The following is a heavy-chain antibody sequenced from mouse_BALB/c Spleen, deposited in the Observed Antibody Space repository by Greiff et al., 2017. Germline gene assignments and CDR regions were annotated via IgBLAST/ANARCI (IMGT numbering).Heavy chain of an antibody. CDR2: ISSGGGST. Sequence: EVMLVESGGGLVKPGGSLKLSCAASGFAFSSYDMSWVRQTPEKRLEWVAYISSGGGSTYYPDTVKGRFTISRDNAKNTLYLQMSSLKSEDTAMYYCARQGFYGFDYWGQGTTLTVSS. V-gene: IGHV5-12-1*01. D-gene: IGHD1-1*01. CDR3: ARQGFYGFDY. CDR1: GFAFSSYD. J-gene: IGHJ2*01.